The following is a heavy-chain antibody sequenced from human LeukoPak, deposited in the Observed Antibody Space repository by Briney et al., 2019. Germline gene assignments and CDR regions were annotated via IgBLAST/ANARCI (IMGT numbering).Heavy chain of an antibody. CDR3: ARNGFDTNGAYYFDY. V-gene: IGHV1-2*02. CDR1: GYTFTVYY. Sequence: ASVTVSCTASGYTFTVYYMHWVRQAPGQGLEWMGWINPNSGGTNYAQKFQGRVTMTRDTSISTAYMELSRLRSDDTAVYYCARNGFDTNGAYYFDYWGQGTLVTVSS. D-gene: IGHD2-8*01. CDR2: INPNSGGT. J-gene: IGHJ4*02.